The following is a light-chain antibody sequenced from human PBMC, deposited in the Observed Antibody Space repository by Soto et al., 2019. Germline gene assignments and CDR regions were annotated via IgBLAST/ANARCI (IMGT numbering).Light chain of an antibody. CDR1: QGINNW. V-gene: IGKV1-12*01. CDR3: KQSSAFPLT. J-gene: IGKJ4*01. Sequence: DIQMTQSPSSVSASVGDRVTITCRASQGINNWLAWYQQEPGKAPELLIYAVSYLQSGVSSRFSGSGSGTDFTLTISSLQPEDFATYFCKQSSAFPLTFGGGTKVEIK. CDR2: AVS.